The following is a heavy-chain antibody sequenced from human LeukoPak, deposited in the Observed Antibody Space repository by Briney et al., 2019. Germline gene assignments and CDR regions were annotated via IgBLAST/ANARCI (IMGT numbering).Heavy chain of an antibody. D-gene: IGHD3-22*01. CDR1: GYSFTSYW. J-gene: IGHJ4*02. CDR2: IYPGDSDT. V-gene: IGHV5-51*01. CDR3: ARVRGEKYYDSSGYYFDY. Sequence: GESLKISCKGSGYSFTSYWTGWVRQMPGKGLEWMGIIYPGDSDTRYSPSFQGQVTISADKSISTAYLQWSSLKASDTAMYYCARVRGEKYYDSSGYYFDYWGQGTLVTVSS.